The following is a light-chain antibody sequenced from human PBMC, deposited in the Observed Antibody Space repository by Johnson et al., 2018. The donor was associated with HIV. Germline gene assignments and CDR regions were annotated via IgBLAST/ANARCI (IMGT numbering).Light chain of an antibody. CDR3: ATWDSSLRTGF. Sequence: QSVLTQPPSVSAAPGQKVTISCSGSSSNVGNNYVSWYQQLPGTAPKLLIYDNNKRPSGIPDRFSGSKSGTSATLGITGLQTGDEADYYGATWDSSLRTGFFASGTKVTFL. J-gene: IGLJ1*01. CDR2: DNN. V-gene: IGLV1-51*01. CDR1: SSNVGNNY.